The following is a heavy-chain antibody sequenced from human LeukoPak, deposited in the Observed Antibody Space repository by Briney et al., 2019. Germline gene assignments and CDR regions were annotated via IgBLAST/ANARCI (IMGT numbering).Heavy chain of an antibody. V-gene: IGHV1-69*13. CDR3: ARDRQAYYDSSGYSGYDY. Sequence: ASVKVSCKASGYTFTSYAISWVRQAPGQGIEWMGGIIPIFGTANYAQKFQGRVTITADESTSTAYMELSSLRSEDTAVYYCARDRQAYYDSSGYSGYDYWGQGTLVTVSS. J-gene: IGHJ4*02. CDR2: IIPIFGTA. CDR1: GYTFTSYA. D-gene: IGHD3-22*01.